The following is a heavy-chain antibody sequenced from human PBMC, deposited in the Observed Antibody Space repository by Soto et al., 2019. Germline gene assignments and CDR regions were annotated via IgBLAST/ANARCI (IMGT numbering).Heavy chain of an antibody. CDR3: VGMTHGGNHHYYFDF. D-gene: IGHD1-20*01. CDR2: INHSVST. J-gene: IGHJ4*02. Sequence: SETLSLTCAVYGGSFSGYYCSWLRQAPGKGLEWIAEINHSVSTNYNPSLMSRVTISVDSSKNQFSLKLSSVTAADTAVYYCVGMTHGGNHHYYFDFWAQGALVTVSS. V-gene: IGHV4-34*01. CDR1: GGSFSGYY.